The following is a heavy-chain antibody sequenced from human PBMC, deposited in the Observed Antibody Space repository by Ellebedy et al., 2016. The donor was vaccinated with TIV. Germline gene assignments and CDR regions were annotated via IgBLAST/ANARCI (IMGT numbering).Heavy chain of an antibody. CDR3: ARDRSDGEFWGGTDYYMDV. CDR2: IYYSGST. CDR1: GDSISPYY. Sequence: SETLSLXXTVSGDSISPYYWSWMRQPPGKRLEWIGYIYYSGSTNYNPSLKSRVILSVDRSKNQFSPKLTSVTAADTAVYYCARDRSDGEFWGGTDYYMDVWGTGTTVTVSS. V-gene: IGHV4-59*01. J-gene: IGHJ6*03. D-gene: IGHD3-3*01.